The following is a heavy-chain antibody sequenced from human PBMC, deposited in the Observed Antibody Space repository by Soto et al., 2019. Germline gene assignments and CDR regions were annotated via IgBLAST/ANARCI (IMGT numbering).Heavy chain of an antibody. D-gene: IGHD1-7*01. J-gene: IGHJ6*02. V-gene: IGHV3-21*01. CDR2: ISSSSSYI. CDR3: ASRGVGTTDGMDV. CDR1: GFTFSSYS. Sequence: GGSLRLSCAASGFTFSSYSMNWVRQAPGKGLEWVSSISSSSSYIYYADSVKGRLTISRDNAKNSLYLQMNSLRAEDTAVYYCASRGVGTTDGMDVWGQGTTVTVSS.